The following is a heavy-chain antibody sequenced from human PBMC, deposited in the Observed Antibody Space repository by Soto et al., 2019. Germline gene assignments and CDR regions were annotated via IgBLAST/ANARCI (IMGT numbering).Heavy chain of an antibody. V-gene: IGHV3-30-3*01. Sequence: GGSLRLSCAASGFTFSSYAMHWVRQAPGRGLEGVAVISYDGSNKYYADSVKGRFTISRDNSKNTLYLQMNSLRAEDTAVYYCARDADSSGPLPRWNFLYWGQGTLVTVSS. CDR2: ISYDGSNK. CDR1: GFTFSSYA. D-gene: IGHD3-22*01. J-gene: IGHJ4*02. CDR3: ARDADSSGPLPRWNFLY.